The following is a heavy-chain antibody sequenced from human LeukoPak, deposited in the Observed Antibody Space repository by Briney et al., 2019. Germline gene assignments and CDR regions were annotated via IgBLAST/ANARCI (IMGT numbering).Heavy chain of an antibody. D-gene: IGHD3-22*01. CDR3: ATASDSSGYYYVGEAFDI. J-gene: IGHJ3*02. CDR2: INPSGGST. V-gene: IGHV1-46*01. Sequence: ASVKVSCKASEYTFTGYYMHWVRQAPGQGLEWMGIINPSGGSTSYAQKFQGRVTMTRDMSTSTVYMELSSLRSEDTAVYYCATASDSSGYYYVGEAFDIWDQGTMVTVSS. CDR1: EYTFTGYY.